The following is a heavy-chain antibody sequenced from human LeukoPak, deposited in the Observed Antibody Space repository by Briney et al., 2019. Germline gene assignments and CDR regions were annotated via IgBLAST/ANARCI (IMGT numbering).Heavy chain of an antibody. CDR3: VGMAT. Sequence: ASVKVSCKASGYTFTSYGISWVRQAPGQGLEWMGWMTPSSGNTGYGQKFRGRVTMTRDTSISTAYMELSSLTSEDTAVYYCVGMATWGQGTLVTVSS. D-gene: IGHD5-24*01. V-gene: IGHV1-8*02. CDR1: GYTFTSYG. CDR2: MTPSSGNT. J-gene: IGHJ4*02.